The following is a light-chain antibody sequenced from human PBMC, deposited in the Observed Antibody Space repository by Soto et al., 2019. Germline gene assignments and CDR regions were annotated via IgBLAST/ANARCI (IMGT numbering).Light chain of an antibody. CDR2: KAS. Sequence: DIQMTQSPSTLSASVGDRVTITCRASQSISSWLAWYQQKPGKAPKLLIYKASSLESGVPSRFSGSGSRTEFTRTISILQPDDFATYYCQQYNSYPFTFGPGTKVDIK. J-gene: IGKJ3*01. CDR1: QSISSW. V-gene: IGKV1-5*03. CDR3: QQYNSYPFT.